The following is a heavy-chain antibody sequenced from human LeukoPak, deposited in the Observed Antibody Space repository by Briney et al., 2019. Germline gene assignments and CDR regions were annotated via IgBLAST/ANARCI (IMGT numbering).Heavy chain of an antibody. CDR3: ASLWYSGYDYDDY. J-gene: IGHJ4*02. Sequence: ASVKVSCKASGGTFISYAISWVRQAPGQGLEWMGRIIPILGIANYAQKFQGRVTITADKSTSTAYMELSSLRSEDTAVYYCASLWYSGYDYDDYWGQGTLVTVSS. CDR2: IIPILGIA. V-gene: IGHV1-69*04. CDR1: GGTFISYA. D-gene: IGHD5-12*01.